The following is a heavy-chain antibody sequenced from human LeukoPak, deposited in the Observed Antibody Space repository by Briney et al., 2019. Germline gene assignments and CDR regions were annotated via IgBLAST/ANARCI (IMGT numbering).Heavy chain of an antibody. V-gene: IGHV3-73*01. CDR1: GFTFSGSA. CDR2: IRSKANSYAT. Sequence: GGSLILSCAASGFTFSGSAMHWVRQASGKGLEWVGRIRSKANSYATAYAASVKGRFTISRDDSKNTAYLQMNSLKTEDTAVYYCTRHGDFHIVDYWGQGTLVTVSS. CDR3: TRHGDFHIVDY. D-gene: IGHD2/OR15-2a*01. J-gene: IGHJ4*02.